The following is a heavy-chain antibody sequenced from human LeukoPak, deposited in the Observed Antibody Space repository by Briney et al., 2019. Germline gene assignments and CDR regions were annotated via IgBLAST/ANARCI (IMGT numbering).Heavy chain of an antibody. CDR2: IYSGGST. V-gene: IGHV3-53*01. Sequence: GGSLRLSCAASGFTVSSNYMSWVRQAPGKGLEWVSVIYSGGSTYYADSVKGRFTISRDNSKSTLYLQMNSLRAEDTAVYYCAQYSYGPLDAFDIWGQGTMVTVSS. J-gene: IGHJ3*02. CDR3: AQYSYGPLDAFDI. CDR1: GFTVSSNY. D-gene: IGHD5-18*01.